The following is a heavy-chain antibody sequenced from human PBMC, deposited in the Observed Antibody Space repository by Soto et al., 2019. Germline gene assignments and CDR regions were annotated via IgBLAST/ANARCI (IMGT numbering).Heavy chain of an antibody. Sequence: QLHLRESGPGLVKPSETLSLTCTVSGGSITSSSYYWGWIRQPPGKGLEWIGSIYYSGSTYYNPSRKRRVTISVDTSKNQFSLKRSSVTAADTAGYDCATQEVGGSYVYTFDPWGQGTLVTVSS. V-gene: IGHV4-39*01. CDR2: IYYSGST. J-gene: IGHJ5*02. D-gene: IGHD1-26*01. CDR1: GGSITSSSYY. CDR3: ATQEVGGSYVYTFDP.